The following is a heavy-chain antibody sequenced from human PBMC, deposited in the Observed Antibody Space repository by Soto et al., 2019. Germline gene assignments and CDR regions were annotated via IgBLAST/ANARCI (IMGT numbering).Heavy chain of an antibody. CDR3: AARSGGSWAAFDY. CDR1: GFTVTSNY. Sequence: GGSLRLSCAASGFTVTSNYMSWVRQAPGKGLEWVSVIYSGDRTYYADSVKGRFTITRDNSENTLNLQMNSLRAEDTAVYYCAARSGGSWAAFDYWGQGTLVTVSS. D-gene: IGHD2-15*01. J-gene: IGHJ4*02. V-gene: IGHV3-66*01. CDR2: IYSGDRT.